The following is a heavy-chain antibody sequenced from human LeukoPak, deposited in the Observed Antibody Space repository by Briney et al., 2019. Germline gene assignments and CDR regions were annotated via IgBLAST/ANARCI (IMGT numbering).Heavy chain of an antibody. D-gene: IGHD6-19*01. V-gene: IGHV3-30*18. Sequence: PGGSLRLSCAASGFTFSSYGMHWVRQAPGKGLEWVAVISYDGSNKYYADSVKGRFTISRDNSKNTLYLQMNSLRAEDTAVYYCAKDSSGWPVDYWGQGTLVIVSS. CDR2: ISYDGSNK. CDR1: GFTFSSYG. CDR3: AKDSSGWPVDY. J-gene: IGHJ4*02.